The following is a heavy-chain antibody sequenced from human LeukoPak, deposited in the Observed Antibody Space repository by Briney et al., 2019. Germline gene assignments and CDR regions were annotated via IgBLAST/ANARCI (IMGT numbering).Heavy chain of an antibody. CDR1: GFTFSSYA. CDR3: AKTAAAARGYFDY. CDR2: ISGSGGST. Sequence: GGSLRLSCAASGFTFSSYAMSWVRQAPGKGLEWVSTISGSGGSTYYADSVKGRSTISRDNSKNTLYLQMNSLRAEDTAVYYCAKTAAAARGYFDYWGQGTLVTVSS. D-gene: IGHD6-13*01. V-gene: IGHV3-23*01. J-gene: IGHJ4*02.